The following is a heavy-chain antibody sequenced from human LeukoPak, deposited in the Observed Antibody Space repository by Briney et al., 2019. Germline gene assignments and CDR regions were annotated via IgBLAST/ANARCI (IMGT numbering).Heavy chain of an antibody. J-gene: IGHJ6*03. CDR1: GGPISSGSYY. Sequence: SQTLSLTCTVSGGPISSGSYYWSWIRQPAGKGLEWIGRIYTSGSTNHNPSLKSRVTMSVDTSKNQFSLKLSSVTAADTAVYYCARDRGPDTAEYYYYYYMDVWGKGTTVTISS. V-gene: IGHV4-61*02. CDR2: IYTSGST. CDR3: ARDRGPDTAEYYYYYYMDV. D-gene: IGHD5-18*01.